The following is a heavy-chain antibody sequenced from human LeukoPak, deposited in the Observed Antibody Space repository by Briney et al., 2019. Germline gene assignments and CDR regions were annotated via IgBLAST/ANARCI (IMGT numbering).Heavy chain of an antibody. J-gene: IGHJ4*02. V-gene: IGHV1-69*06. CDR3: ARDPSSSWYGWSDY. D-gene: IGHD6-13*01. CDR2: IIPIFGTA. CDR1: RGTFSSYT. Sequence: GASVKVSCKASRGTFSSYTISWVRQAPGQGLEWMGGIIPIFGTANYAQKFQDRVTITADKSTSTAYMELSSLRSEDTAVYYCARDPSSSWYGWSDYWGQGTLVTVSS.